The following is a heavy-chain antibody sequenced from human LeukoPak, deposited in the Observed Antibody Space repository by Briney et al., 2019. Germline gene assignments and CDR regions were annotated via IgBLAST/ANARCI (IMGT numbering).Heavy chain of an antibody. Sequence: GGSLRLSCAASGFTFSSYAMSWVRQAPGKGLEGVSAISGSGGSTYYADSVKGRFTISRDNSKNTLYLQMNSLRAEDTAVYYCAKATTYYDILTGYWYYFDYWGQGTLVTVSS. CDR1: GFTFSSYA. V-gene: IGHV3-23*01. CDR2: ISGSGGST. CDR3: AKATTYYDILTGYWYYFDY. J-gene: IGHJ4*02. D-gene: IGHD3-9*01.